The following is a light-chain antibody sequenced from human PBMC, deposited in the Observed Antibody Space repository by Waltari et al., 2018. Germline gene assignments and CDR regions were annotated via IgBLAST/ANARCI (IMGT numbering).Light chain of an antibody. Sequence: QSDLTKSASVSGSHGQSIPISSTGTLSDVVGYNFVSWYQQHPGKAPKFMIYDVSQRPSGVSNRFSGSKSGNTASLTISGLQAEDEADYYCSSYTSNNIWVFGGGTKLTVL. CDR2: DVS. J-gene: IGLJ3*02. CDR1: LSDVVGYNF. CDR3: SSYTSNNIWV. V-gene: IGLV2-14*01.